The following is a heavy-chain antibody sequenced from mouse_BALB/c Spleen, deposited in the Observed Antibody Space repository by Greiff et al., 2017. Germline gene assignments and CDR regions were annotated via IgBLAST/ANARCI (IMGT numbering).Heavy chain of an antibody. Sequence: QVQLKQSGAELAKPGASVKMSCKASGYTFTSYWMHWVKQRPGQGLEWIGYINPSTGYTEYNQKFKDKATLTADKSSSTAYMQLSSLTSEDSAVYYCARSWGPYYYAMDYWGQGTSVTVSS. CDR3: ARSWGPYYYAMDY. V-gene: IGHV1-7*01. CDR2: INPSTGYT. J-gene: IGHJ4*01. CDR1: GYTFTSYW.